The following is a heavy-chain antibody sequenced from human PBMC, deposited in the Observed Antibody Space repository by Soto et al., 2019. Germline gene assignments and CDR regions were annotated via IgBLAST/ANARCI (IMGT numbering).Heavy chain of an antibody. CDR1: GFTFSSFA. CDR3: AKGANYVGLFGS. D-gene: IGHD3-16*01. V-gene: IGHV3-23*01. Sequence: EVQLFESGGGLVQPGGSLRLSCAASGFTFSSFAMSWVRQATGKGLEWVSVISGGGITHYSNSVKGRFTISRDNSKNMVYLEMTTLRAEDTALYYCAKGANYVGLFGSWGQGTLVTVST. CDR2: ISGGGIT. J-gene: IGHJ5*01.